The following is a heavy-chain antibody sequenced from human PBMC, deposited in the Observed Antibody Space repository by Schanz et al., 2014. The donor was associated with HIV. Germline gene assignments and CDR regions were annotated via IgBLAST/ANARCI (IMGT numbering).Heavy chain of an antibody. CDR2: IWYDETNK. CDR1: GFTFNNYW. D-gene: IGHD3-22*01. V-gene: IGHV3-30*02. CDR3: TKDPSDREKAFDY. J-gene: IGHJ4*02. Sequence: VQLVESGGGLVQPGGSLRLSCEASGFTFNNYWMHWVRQVTGKGLVWVAVIWYDETNKFYVDSVKGRFTISRDNSKNTLYLQMNSLRAEDTAVYYCTKDPSDREKAFDYWGQGTLVTVSS.